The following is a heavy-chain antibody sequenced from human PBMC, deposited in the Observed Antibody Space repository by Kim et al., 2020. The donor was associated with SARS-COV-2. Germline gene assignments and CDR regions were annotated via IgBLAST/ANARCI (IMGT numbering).Heavy chain of an antibody. CDR3: AREDYGKHYFDC. V-gene: IGHV3-30*01. Sequence: YADSVKGRFTISRDNSKNTLLLQMNSLRVEDTAVYYCAREDYGKHYFDCWGQGTLVTVSS. J-gene: IGHJ4*02. D-gene: IGHD4-17*01.